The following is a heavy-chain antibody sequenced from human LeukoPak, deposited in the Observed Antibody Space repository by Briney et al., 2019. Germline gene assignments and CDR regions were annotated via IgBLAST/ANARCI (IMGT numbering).Heavy chain of an antibody. D-gene: IGHD6-6*01. V-gene: IGHV4-4*07. CDR1: GGSFSGYY. CDR3: ARENVATIAARSLDY. J-gene: IGHJ4*01. CDR2: IQTSGST. Sequence: PSETLSLTCAVYGGSFSGYYWSWIRQPAGKGLEWIGRIQTSGSTNYNPSLKSRVTMSVDTSRNHFSLNLSSVTAADTAVYYCARENVATIAARSLDYWGQGTLVTVSS.